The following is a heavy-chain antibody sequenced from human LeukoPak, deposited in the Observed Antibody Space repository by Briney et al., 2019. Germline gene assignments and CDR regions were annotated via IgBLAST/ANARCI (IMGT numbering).Heavy chain of an antibody. CDR1: GFTFDDYA. CDR2: ICWNSGSI. D-gene: IGHD6-13*01. J-gene: IGHJ6*02. V-gene: IGHV3-9*01. CDR3: AKVNLYSSSWYEVGMDV. Sequence: GGSLRLSCAASGFTFDDYAMHLVRQAPGKGLEWVSGICWNSGSIYYADSVKGRFTISRDNSKNSLYLQMNSLRAEDTALYYCAKVNLYSSSWYEVGMDVWGQGTTVTVSS.